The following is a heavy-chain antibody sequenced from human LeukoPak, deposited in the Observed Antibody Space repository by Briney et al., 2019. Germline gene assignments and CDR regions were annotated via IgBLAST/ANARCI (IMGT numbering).Heavy chain of an antibody. D-gene: IGHD6-6*01. J-gene: IGHJ6*03. CDR3: ARDIAARRGYYYYMDV. CDR2: IYYSGST. V-gene: IGHV4-59*01. Sequence: SETLSLTCTVSGGSISSYYWSWIRQPPGKGLEWIGYIYYSGSTNYNPSLKSRVTISVDTSKNQFSLKLSSVTAADTAVYYCARDIAARRGYYYYMDVWGKGTTVTVSS. CDR1: GGSISSYY.